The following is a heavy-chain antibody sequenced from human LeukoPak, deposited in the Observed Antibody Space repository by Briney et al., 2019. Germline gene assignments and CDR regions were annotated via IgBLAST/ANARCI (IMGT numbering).Heavy chain of an antibody. Sequence: GESLQISCKGSGYSFTSYWIGWVRQMPGKGLEWMGIIYPGDSDTRYSPSFQGQVTISADKSISTAYLQWSSLKASDTAMYYCARQGYDSSGYYPNWFDPWGQGTLVTVSS. J-gene: IGHJ5*02. CDR3: ARQGYDSSGYYPNWFDP. V-gene: IGHV5-51*01. CDR1: GYSFTSYW. CDR2: IYPGDSDT. D-gene: IGHD3-22*01.